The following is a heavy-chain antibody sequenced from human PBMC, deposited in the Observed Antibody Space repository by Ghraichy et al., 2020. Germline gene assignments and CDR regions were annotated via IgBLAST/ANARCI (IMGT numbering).Heavy chain of an antibody. CDR2: IIPIFGTA. D-gene: IGHD2-2*01. CDR3: ARDSSYQLLRGSYYYYGMDV. V-gene: IGHV1-69*13. Sequence: VKVSCKASGGTFSSYAISWVRQAPGQGLEWMGGIIPIFGTANYAQKFQGRVTITADKSTSTAYMELSSLRSEDTAVYYCARDSSYQLLRGSYYYYGMDVWGQGTTVTVSS. CDR1: GGTFSSYA. J-gene: IGHJ6*02.